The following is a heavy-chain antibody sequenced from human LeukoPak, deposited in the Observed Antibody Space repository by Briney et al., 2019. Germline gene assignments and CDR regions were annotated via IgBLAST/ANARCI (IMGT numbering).Heavy chain of an antibody. CDR3: ARLDHRLIHADY. Sequence: PSETLSLTCTVSGDSISSSNSYWGWIRQSPGKGLEWIGSFYYSGSTYYNPSLKSRVAISVEASKNQFSLELSSVTAADTAVYCCARLDHRLIHADYWGQGTLVTVSS. D-gene: IGHD1-14*01. V-gene: IGHV4-39*01. CDR2: FYYSGST. CDR1: GDSISSSNSY. J-gene: IGHJ4*02.